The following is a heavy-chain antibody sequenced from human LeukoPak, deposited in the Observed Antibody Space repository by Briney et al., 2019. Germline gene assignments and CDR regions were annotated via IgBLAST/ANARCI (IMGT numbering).Heavy chain of an antibody. Sequence: PGGSLRLSCTASGFTTHDWLNWVRQSPRKGLEWVANLIRDGRVQHYVDAVEGRFTISRDSAKNSLDLQMHSLRAEDTAVYYCTGGSDKVLSGEYCYYMDVWGKGTTVTVSS. CDR1: GFTTHDW. CDR2: LIRDGRVQ. CDR3: TGGSDKVLSGEYCYYMDV. V-gene: IGHV3-7*01. D-gene: IGHD2/OR15-2a*01. J-gene: IGHJ6*03.